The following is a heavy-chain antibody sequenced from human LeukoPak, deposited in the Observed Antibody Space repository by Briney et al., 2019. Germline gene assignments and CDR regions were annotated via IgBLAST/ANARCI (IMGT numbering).Heavy chain of an antibody. D-gene: IGHD4-17*01. CDR3: ARDSATVTTSGAFDI. V-gene: IGHV1-2*02. J-gene: IGHJ3*02. Sequence: ASVRVSCTASGYTFTSYYMHWVRQAPGQGLEWMGWINPNSGGTNYAQKFQGRVTMTRDTSISTAYMELSRLRSDDTAVYYCARDSATVTTSGAFDIWGQGTMVTVSS. CDR2: INPNSGGT. CDR1: GYTFTSYY.